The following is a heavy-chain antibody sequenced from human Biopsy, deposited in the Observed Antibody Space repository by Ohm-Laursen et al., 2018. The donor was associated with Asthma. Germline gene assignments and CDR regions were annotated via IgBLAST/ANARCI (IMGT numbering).Heavy chain of an antibody. Sequence: SLRLSCAALGFAVNRDYMFWVRQAPGKGLEWVSVIYSGGTSHTADSVRGRFTISRDYSKNTLYLQMHSLRAEDTAVYYCARGDSSNWSHYYFDYWGQGTLVTVSS. CDR1: GFAVNRDY. V-gene: IGHV3-53*01. D-gene: IGHD3-22*01. CDR3: ARGDSSNWSHYYFDY. J-gene: IGHJ4*02. CDR2: IYSGGTS.